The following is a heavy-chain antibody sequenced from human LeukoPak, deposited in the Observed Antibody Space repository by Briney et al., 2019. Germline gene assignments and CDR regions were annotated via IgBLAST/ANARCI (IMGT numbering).Heavy chain of an antibody. J-gene: IGHJ4*02. V-gene: IGHV4-39*07. Sequence: SETLSLTCTVSGGSISSSSYYWGWIRQPPGKGLEWIGSIYYSGSTYYSPSLKSRVTISVDTSKNQFSLKLSSVTAADTAVYYCARGSLLLFFFDYWGQGTLVTVSS. CDR3: ARGSLLLFFFDY. D-gene: IGHD2-21*01. CDR1: GGSISSSSYY. CDR2: IYYSGST.